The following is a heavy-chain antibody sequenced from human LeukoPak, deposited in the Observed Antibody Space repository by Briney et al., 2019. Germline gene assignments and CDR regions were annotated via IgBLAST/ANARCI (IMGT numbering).Heavy chain of an antibody. CDR1: GGSISSSSYY. D-gene: IGHD3-10*01. J-gene: IGHJ3*02. V-gene: IGHV4-39*07. Sequence: SETLSLTCTVSGGSISSSSYYWGWIRQPPGKGLEWIGSIYYSGSTYYNPSLKSRVTISVDTSKNQFSLKLSSVTAADTAVYYCARAPTYYYGSGSYGSNAFDIWGQGTMVTVSS. CDR2: IYYSGST. CDR3: ARAPTYYYGSGSYGSNAFDI.